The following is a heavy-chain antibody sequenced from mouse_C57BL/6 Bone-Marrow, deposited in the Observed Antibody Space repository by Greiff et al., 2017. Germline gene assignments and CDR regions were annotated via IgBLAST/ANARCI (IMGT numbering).Heavy chain of an antibody. J-gene: IGHJ2*01. CDR1: GYTFTDYY. D-gene: IGHD1-1*01. CDR2: IYPGSGNT. V-gene: IGHV1-76*01. CDR3: ARVTTVVAHFGY. Sequence: VQLQQSGAELVRPGASVKLSCKASGYTFTDYYINWVKQRPGQGLEWIARIYPGSGNTYYNEKFKGKATLTAEKSSSTAYMQLSSLTSEDSAVYFGARVTTVVAHFGYWGQGTTLTVSS.